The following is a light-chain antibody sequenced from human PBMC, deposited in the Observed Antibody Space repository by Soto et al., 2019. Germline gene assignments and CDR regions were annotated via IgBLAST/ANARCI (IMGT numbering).Light chain of an antibody. J-gene: IGKJ2*01. V-gene: IGKV3-15*01. Sequence: EIVMTQSPATLSVSPGGRATLSCRASQSVSSYLAWYQQRPGQPPRLLIYRASTRATGIPARFSGSGSGTEFSLTISSLQSEDFAVYYCQQYSTWPPRYTFGQGTKVEI. CDR1: QSVSSY. CDR2: RAS. CDR3: QQYSTWPPRYT.